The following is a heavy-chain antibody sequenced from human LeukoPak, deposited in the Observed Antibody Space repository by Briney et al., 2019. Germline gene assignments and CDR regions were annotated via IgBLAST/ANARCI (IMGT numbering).Heavy chain of an antibody. CDR2: FDPEDGKT. D-gene: IGHD2-2*01. J-gene: IGHJ6*03. Sequence: GASVKVSCKVSGYTLAELSMHWVRQAPGKGLEWMGCFDPEDGKTIYAQKFQGRVIMTEDTSTDTAYMELSSLKSEDTAVYYCASTPPVLAAIGPTYYYMDVWGKGTTVTVSS. CDR3: ASTPPVLAAIGPTYYYMDV. CDR1: GYTLAELS. V-gene: IGHV1-24*01.